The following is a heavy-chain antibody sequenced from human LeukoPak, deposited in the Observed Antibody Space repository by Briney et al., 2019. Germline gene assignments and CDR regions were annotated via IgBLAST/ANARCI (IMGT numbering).Heavy chain of an antibody. Sequence: SQTLSLTCTVSGVSISSGGYHWSWIRQHPEKGLEWIGYIYYSGSTYYNPSLKSRVSISVDTSKNQFSLKLNSVTVADTAVYYCAREADSGTYARDGMDVWGHRTTFAVSS. J-gene: IGHJ6*02. CDR3: AREADSGTYARDGMDV. CDR2: IYYSGST. CDR1: GVSISSGGYH. D-gene: IGHD1-26*01. V-gene: IGHV4-31*03.